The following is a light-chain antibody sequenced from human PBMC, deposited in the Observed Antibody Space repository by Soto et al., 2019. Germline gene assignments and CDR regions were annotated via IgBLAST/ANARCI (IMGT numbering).Light chain of an antibody. CDR3: QQVMGYAT. V-gene: IGKV1-5*01. J-gene: IGKJ1*01. Sequence: DIKMSQSPPTLASCTVERVPFPCRASHSISNWLAWYQQKPGKAPKLLIYDASSLESGVPSRFSGSGSGTEFTLTNCCLQPDEIASYNCQQVMGYATFGRGTKGDIK. CDR1: HSISNW. CDR2: DAS.